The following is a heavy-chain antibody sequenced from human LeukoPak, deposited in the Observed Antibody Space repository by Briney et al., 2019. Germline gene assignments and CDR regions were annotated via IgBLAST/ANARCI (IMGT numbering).Heavy chain of an antibody. D-gene: IGHD3-10*01. CDR3: ASLGDFFGSGSYAPFDY. Sequence: ASVKVSCKASGYTFTGFYMHWVRQAPGQGLEWMGWINPNTGGTNYAQKLQGRVTMTRDTSITTAYMELSRLTSDDTAVYYYASLGDFFGSGSYAPFDYWGQGSLVTVPS. CDR2: INPNTGGT. CDR1: GYTFTGFY. V-gene: IGHV1-2*02. J-gene: IGHJ4*02.